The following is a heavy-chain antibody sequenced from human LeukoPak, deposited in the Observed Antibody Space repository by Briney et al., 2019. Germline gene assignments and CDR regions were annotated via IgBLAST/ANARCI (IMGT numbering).Heavy chain of an antibody. J-gene: IGHJ4*02. CDR2: ISIYNTNT. D-gene: IGHD3-3*01. CDR1: GYTFSSYG. V-gene: IGHV1-18*01. CDR3: ARVEGPSIFGVIDY. Sequence: GASVKVSCKASGYTFSSYGISWVRQAPGRGLEWMGWISIYNTNTNYAQNLQGRVTMTTDTSTSTTYMELRSLRSDDTAVYYCARVEGPSIFGVIDYWGQGTLVTVSS.